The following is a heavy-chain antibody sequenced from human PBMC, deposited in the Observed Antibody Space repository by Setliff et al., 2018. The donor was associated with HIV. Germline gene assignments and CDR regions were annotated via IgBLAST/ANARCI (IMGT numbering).Heavy chain of an antibody. CDR3: ARVGSYWSTFDY. CDR1: GYTLTTYG. CDR2: INTETGNP. Sequence: ASVKVSCKASGYTLTTYGISWVRQAPGQGLEWMGWINTETGNPMYAQGFTGRFVFSLDTSVSTAYLQINSLKTEGTAMYYCARVGSYWSTFDYWGQGALVTVSS. V-gene: IGHV7-4-1*02. J-gene: IGHJ4*02. D-gene: IGHD1-26*01.